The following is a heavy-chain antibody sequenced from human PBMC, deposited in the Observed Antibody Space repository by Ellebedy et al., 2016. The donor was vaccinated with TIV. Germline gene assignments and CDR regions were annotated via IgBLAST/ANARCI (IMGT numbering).Heavy chain of an antibody. D-gene: IGHD4-23*01. CDR3: ARDGTGRWDY. Sequence: MPSETLSLTCSVSGSSISSGYYWGWIRQPPGRGLEWLGSMFHSGSTSYSPPLKSRVTISVDTSKNQLSLRLSSVTAADTAVYYWARDGTGRWDYWGPGTLVTVSS. J-gene: IGHJ4*02. V-gene: IGHV4-38-2*02. CDR1: GSSISSGYY. CDR2: MFHSGST.